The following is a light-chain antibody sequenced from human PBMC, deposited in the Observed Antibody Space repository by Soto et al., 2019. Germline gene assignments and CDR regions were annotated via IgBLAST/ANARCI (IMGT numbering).Light chain of an antibody. CDR3: QQRYNRPIT. CDR2: DAP. CDR1: PRMGSTY. V-gene: IGKV3D-20*02. J-gene: IGKJ5*01. Sequence: SVLTKSPDTLSLSQGGTAMFSCSASPRMGSTYLAWYQQKPSQARRRLIFDAPNRATGIPGRFCGSGSGTHFTLTICSLAPEDLSVYCCQQRYNRPITCGQGTRLEI.